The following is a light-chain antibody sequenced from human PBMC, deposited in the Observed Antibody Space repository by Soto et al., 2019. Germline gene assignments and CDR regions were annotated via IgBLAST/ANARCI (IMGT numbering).Light chain of an antibody. CDR3: NSYTSSRTLV. V-gene: IGLV2-8*01. CDR1: KNDIGVYDF. Sequence: QSALTQPPSASGSPGQSVTISCTGTKNDIGVYDFVSWYQHHPGKAPRLIIYEVVQRPSGVPDRFSGSKSGNTASLTVSGLQAADEADYYCNSYTSSRTLVFGGGTKVTVL. J-gene: IGLJ3*02. CDR2: EVV.